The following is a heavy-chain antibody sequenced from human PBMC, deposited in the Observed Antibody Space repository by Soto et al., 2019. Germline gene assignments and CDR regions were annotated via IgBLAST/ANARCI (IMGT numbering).Heavy chain of an antibody. CDR2: INHSGST. V-gene: IGHV4-34*01. CDR3: ARVHSPYYYYMDV. Sequence: PSETLSLTCAVYGGSFSGYYWSWIRQPPGKGLEWIGEINHSGSTNYNPSLKSRVTISVDTSKNQFSLKLSSVTAADTAVYYCARVHSPYYYYMDVWGKGTTVTVSS. J-gene: IGHJ6*03. CDR1: GGSFSGYY. D-gene: IGHD3-3*02.